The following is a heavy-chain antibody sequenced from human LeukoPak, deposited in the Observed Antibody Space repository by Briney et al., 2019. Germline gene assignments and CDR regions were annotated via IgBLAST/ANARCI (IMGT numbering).Heavy chain of an antibody. Sequence: PSETLSLTCTVSGGSISSGTYYWTWIRQPAGKGLEWIGRVSSSGTTNYNPYNPSLKSRVTISVGTSKNQFSLELSSVTAADTAVYYCARGDYYYYMDVWGTGTTVTVSS. V-gene: IGHV4-61*02. CDR3: ARGDYYYYMDV. CDR1: GGSISSGTYY. J-gene: IGHJ6*03. CDR2: VSSSGTT.